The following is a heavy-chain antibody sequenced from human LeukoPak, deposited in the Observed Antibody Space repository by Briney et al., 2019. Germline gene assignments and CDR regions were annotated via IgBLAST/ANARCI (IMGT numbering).Heavy chain of an antibody. J-gene: IGHJ4*02. D-gene: IGHD3-22*01. CDR2: ISDSGGRT. CDR3: ARDYDSSGYYPYYFDY. CDR1: GITLSNYG. V-gene: IGHV3-23*01. Sequence: PGGSLRLSCAVSGITLSNYGMSWVRQAPGKGLEWVAGISDSGGRTNYADSVKGRFTISRDNAKNSLYLQMNSLRAEDTAVYYCARDYDSSGYYPYYFDYWGQGTLVTVSS.